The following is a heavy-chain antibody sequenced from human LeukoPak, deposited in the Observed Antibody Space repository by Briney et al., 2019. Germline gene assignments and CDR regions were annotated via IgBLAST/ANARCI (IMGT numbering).Heavy chain of an antibody. V-gene: IGHV3-21*01. CDR1: GFTLSSYS. D-gene: IGHD6-25*01. J-gene: IGHJ6*03. Sequence: GGSLRLSCAASGFTLSSYSMNWVRQAPGKGLEWVSSISSSSSYIYYADSVKGRFTTSRENAKNSLYLQMNSLRAGDTAVYYCARDRGRYYMDVWGKGTTVTISS. CDR3: ARDRGRYYMDV. CDR2: ISSSSSYI.